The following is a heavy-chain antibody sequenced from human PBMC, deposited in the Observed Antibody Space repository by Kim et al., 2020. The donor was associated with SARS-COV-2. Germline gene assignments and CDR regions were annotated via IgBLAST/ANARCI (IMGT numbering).Heavy chain of an antibody. CDR3: ARHSRIVVVPAAILA. CDR2: IYYSGST. D-gene: IGHD2-2*01. J-gene: IGHJ4*02. V-gene: IGHV4-39*01. CDR1: GGSISSSSYY. Sequence: SETLSLTCTVSGGSISSSSYYWGWLRQPPGKGLEWIGSIYYSGSTYSNPSLKSRGTITVDTSKNQFSLKLSTVTAADTAVYYCARHSRIVVVPAAILAWGQGNRVTVST.